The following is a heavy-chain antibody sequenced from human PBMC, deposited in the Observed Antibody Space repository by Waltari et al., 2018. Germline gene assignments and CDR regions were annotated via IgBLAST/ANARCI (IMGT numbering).Heavy chain of an antibody. V-gene: IGHV4-4*07. CDR1: GGSISSYY. J-gene: IGHJ6*03. CDR2: IYYSGST. CDR3: ARDRGGGGYYYYYMDV. D-gene: IGHD3-10*01. Sequence: QVQLQESGPGLVKPSQTLSLTCTVSGGSISSYYWSWIRQPAGKGLEWVGRIYYSGSTYYNPSLKSRVTISVDTSKNQFSLKLSSVTAADTAVYYCARDRGGGGYYYYYMDVWGKGTTVTISS.